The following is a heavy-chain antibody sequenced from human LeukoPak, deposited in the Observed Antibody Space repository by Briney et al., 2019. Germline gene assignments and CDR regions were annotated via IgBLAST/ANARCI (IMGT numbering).Heavy chain of an antibody. CDR3: ARAEVRGYYFDY. J-gene: IGHJ4*02. CDR2: IIPILGIA. D-gene: IGHD3-10*01. Sequence: SVKVSCKASGGTFSSYAISWVRQAPGQGLEWMGRIIPILGIANYAQKFHGRVTITADKSTSTAYMELSSLRSEDTAVYYCARAEVRGYYFDYWGQGTLVTVSS. V-gene: IGHV1-69*04. CDR1: GGTFSSYA.